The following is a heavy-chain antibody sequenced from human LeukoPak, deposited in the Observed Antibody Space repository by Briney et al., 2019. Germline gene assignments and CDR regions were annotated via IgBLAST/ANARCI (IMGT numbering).Heavy chain of an antibody. CDR3: ARDDYYYVSGFDS. D-gene: IGHD3-22*01. V-gene: IGHV1-2*02. J-gene: IGHJ4*02. CDR1: GYTFTGHS. CDR2: INPNSGGT. Sequence: ASVKVSCKASGYTFTGHSIHWVRQAPGQGLEWMGWINPNSGGTKYAQKFQGRVTMTRDTSINTAYMELSSLRSDDTALYYCARDDYYYVSGFDSWGQGTLVTVSS.